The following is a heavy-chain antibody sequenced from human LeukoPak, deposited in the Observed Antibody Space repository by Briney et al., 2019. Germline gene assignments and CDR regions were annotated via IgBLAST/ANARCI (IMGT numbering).Heavy chain of an antibody. J-gene: IGHJ4*02. D-gene: IGHD2-2*01. CDR2: ISAYSGNT. V-gene: IGHV1-18*01. Sequence: ASVKVSCKASGYTFTSYGISWVRQAPGQGLEWMGWISAYSGNTNYAQKLQGRVTMTTDTSTSTAYMELRSLRSDDTAVYYCARDKPLRYCSSTSCYAIDYWGQGTLVTVSS. CDR3: ARDKPLRYCSSTSCYAIDY. CDR1: GYTFTSYG.